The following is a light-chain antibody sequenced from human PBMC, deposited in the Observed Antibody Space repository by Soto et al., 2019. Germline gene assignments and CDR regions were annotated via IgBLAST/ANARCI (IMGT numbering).Light chain of an antibody. CDR3: CSYAASSTFWEH. Sequence: QSVLTQPASVSGSPGQSITISCSGNSSDVGSFNLVSWYQQHPGKAPKVMIYEVNKRPSGISNRFSGSKSGNTASLTISGLQAEDEADYYCCSYAASSTFWEHFGTGTKLTVL. CDR1: SSDVGSFNL. J-gene: IGLJ1*01. CDR2: EVN. V-gene: IGLV2-23*02.